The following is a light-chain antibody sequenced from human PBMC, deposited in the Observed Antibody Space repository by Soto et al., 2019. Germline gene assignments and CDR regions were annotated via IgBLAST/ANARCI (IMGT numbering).Light chain of an antibody. CDR3: XQXXXXLWT. CDR2: GAS. Sequence: EVVMTQSPATLSVSPGERATLSCRASQSVNANLAWYQQKPGQAPRLLIHGASNRATGIPARFSGSGFGTEFXXXXXSLQSEDFAVYYXXQXXXXLWTFGQGXXV. CDR1: QSVNAN. J-gene: IGKJ1*01. V-gene: IGKV3-15*01.